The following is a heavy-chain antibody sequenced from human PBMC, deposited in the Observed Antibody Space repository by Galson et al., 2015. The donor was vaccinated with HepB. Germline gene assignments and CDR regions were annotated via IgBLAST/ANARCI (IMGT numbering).Heavy chain of an antibody. CDR2: INAGNGNT. J-gene: IGHJ4*02. D-gene: IGHD3-22*01. Sequence: SVKVSCKASGYTFTSYAMHWVRQAPGQRLEWMGWINAGNGNTKYSQKFQGRVTITRDTSASTAYMELSSLRSEDTAVYYCARAGHDSSGLPNWTFDYWGQGTLVTVSS. CDR1: GYTFTSYA. CDR3: ARAGHDSSGLPNWTFDY. V-gene: IGHV1-3*01.